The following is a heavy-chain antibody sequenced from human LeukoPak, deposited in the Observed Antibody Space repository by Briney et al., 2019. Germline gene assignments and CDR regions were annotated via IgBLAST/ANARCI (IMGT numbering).Heavy chain of an antibody. CDR2: IGARGDVT. Sequence: GGSLRLSCTVSGFAFTGYAMSWVRQAPGKGPEWVSSIGARGDVTYSADSVKGRFTISRDNSKRTLFLQMNSLRAEDTAVYYCAKVHYTASFPGSFPGRNYFDSWGQGSLVTVSS. CDR3: AKVHYTASFPGSFPGRNYFDS. V-gene: IGHV3-23*01. D-gene: IGHD1-26*01. CDR1: GFAFTGYA. J-gene: IGHJ4*02.